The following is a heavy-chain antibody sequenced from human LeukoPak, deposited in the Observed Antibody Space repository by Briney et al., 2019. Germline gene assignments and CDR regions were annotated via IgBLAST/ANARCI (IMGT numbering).Heavy chain of an antibody. D-gene: IGHD6-13*01. CDR3: ATSGYSPNWFDP. CDR2: IYHSGST. J-gene: IGHJ5*02. Sequence: KPSETPSPTCAVSGYSINSGYYWGWIRQPPGKGLEWIGSIYHSGSTYYNPSLKSRVTISVDTSKNQFSLKLSSVTAADTAVYYCATSGYSPNWFDPWGQGTLVTVSS. V-gene: IGHV4-38-2*01. CDR1: GYSINSGYY.